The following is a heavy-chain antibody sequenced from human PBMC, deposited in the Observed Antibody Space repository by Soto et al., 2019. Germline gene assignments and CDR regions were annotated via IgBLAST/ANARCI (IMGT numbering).Heavy chain of an antibody. V-gene: IGHV5-51*01. Sequence: PGESLKISCQGSGYSFTKYYIAWVRQMPGKALEWMGTIYPRDSNTRYSPSFQGQVTFSVDKSNNTAYLQWSSLKASDTAMYYCARHLVAAGTEHNWFDPWGQGTLVTVAS. CDR2: IYPRDSNT. CDR3: ARHLVAAGTEHNWFDP. CDR1: GYSFTKYY. J-gene: IGHJ5*02. D-gene: IGHD2-15*01.